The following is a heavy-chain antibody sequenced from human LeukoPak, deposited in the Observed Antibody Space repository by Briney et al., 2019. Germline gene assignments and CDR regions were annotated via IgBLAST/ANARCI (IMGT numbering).Heavy chain of an antibody. CDR3: ARGTPERSSSDY. J-gene: IGHJ4*02. V-gene: IGHV1-8*01. CDR1: GYTFTSYD. CDR2: MKPGSADT. Sequence: GASVKVSCKASGYTFTSYDINWVRQATGQGLEWMGWMKPGSADTGYAQKFQGRVTMTRNTSISTAYMELSSLRSEDTAVYYCARGTPERSSSDYWGQGTLVTVSS. D-gene: IGHD6-13*01.